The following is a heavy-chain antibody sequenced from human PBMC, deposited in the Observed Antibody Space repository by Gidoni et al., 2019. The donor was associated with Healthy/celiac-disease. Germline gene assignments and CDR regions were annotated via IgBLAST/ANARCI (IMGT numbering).Heavy chain of an antibody. Sequence: EVQLVESGGGLVKPGGSLRLSCAASGFTFSSYSMNWVRQAPGKGLEWVSSISSSSSYIYYADSVKGRFTISRDNAKNSLYLQMNSLRAEDTAVYYCARVFGSTRYFNWYFDLWGRGTLVTVSS. CDR2: ISSSSSYI. CDR1: GFTFSSYS. V-gene: IGHV3-21*01. D-gene: IGHD2-15*01. CDR3: ARVFGSTRYFNWYFDL. J-gene: IGHJ2*01.